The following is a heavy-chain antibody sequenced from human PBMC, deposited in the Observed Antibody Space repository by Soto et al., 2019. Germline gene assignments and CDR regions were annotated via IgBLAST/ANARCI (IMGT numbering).Heavy chain of an antibody. CDR3: ARGEGTSYYEYHFDT. D-gene: IGHD3-3*01. Sequence: ASETLSLTCAVSGDSLTSVNYYWTWIRQPPGAGLEWIGYISNSGISKYNPSLKSRVAMSQGRSKNQFSLNLHSVTAADTAVYFCARGEGTSYYEYHFDTWGQGALVTVSS. V-gene: IGHV4-61*01. CDR2: ISNSGIS. J-gene: IGHJ4*02. CDR1: GDSLTSVNYY.